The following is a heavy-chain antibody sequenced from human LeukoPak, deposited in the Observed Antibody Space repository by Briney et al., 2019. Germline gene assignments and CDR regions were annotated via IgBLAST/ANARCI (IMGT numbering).Heavy chain of an antibody. Sequence: ASVKVSCKASGYTFTSYDINWVRQATGQGLEWMGWMNPNSGNTGYAQKFQGRVTMTRNTSINTAYMELSSLRSEDTAVYYCARAQFPYSNYTRRNWFDPWGQGTLVTVSS. CDR2: MNPNSGNT. D-gene: IGHD4-11*01. CDR3: ARAQFPYSNYTRRNWFDP. J-gene: IGHJ5*02. V-gene: IGHV1-8*01. CDR1: GYTFTSYD.